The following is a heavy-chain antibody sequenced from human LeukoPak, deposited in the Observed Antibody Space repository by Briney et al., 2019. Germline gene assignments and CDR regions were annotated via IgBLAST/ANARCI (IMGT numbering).Heavy chain of an antibody. CDR3: ARVVNYGSGSYYVRDV. J-gene: IGHJ4*02. D-gene: IGHD3-10*01. V-gene: IGHV1-18*01. Sequence: GASVKVSCKASGYTFTSYGISWVRQAPGQGLEWMGWISAYNGNTNYAQKLQGRVTMTTDTSTSTAYMELRSLRSDDTAVYYCARVVNYGSGSYYVRDVWGQGTLVTASS. CDR2: ISAYNGNT. CDR1: GYTFTSYG.